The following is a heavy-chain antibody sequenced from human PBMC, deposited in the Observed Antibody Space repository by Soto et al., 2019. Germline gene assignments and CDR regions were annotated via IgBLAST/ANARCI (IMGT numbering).Heavy chain of an antibody. CDR2: INHVGGT. CDR3: VRIRYQLPSSVLWLDP. Sequence: SETLSLTCAVYGGFLSESYWTWIRQPPGKGLEWIGEINHVGGTNYNPSLKSRVTMSVDTSQNQFSLRLISVTAADTATYFCVRIRYQLPSSVLWLDPWGQGTPLTVSS. D-gene: IGHD3-16*01. V-gene: IGHV4-34*01. CDR1: GGFLSESY. J-gene: IGHJ5*02.